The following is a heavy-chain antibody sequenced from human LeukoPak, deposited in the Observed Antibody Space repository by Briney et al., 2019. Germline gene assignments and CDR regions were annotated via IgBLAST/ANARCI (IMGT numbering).Heavy chain of an antibody. J-gene: IGHJ5*02. CDR3: ARGPPGGQFDP. V-gene: IGHV4-59*01. Sequence: SEALSLTCTVSGGSISSYYWSWFRQPPGKGLEWIGYIYYSGSTNYNPSLKSRVTISVDASKTQFSLKLTSVTAADTAVYYCARGPPGGQFDPWGQGTLVTVSS. D-gene: IGHD3-10*01. CDR1: GGSISSYY. CDR2: IYYSGST.